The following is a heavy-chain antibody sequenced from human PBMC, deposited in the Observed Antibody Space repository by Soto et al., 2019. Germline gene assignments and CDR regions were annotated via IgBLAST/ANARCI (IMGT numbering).Heavy chain of an antibody. D-gene: IGHD3-22*01. CDR2: IIPIFGTA. V-gene: IGHV1-69*13. J-gene: IGHJ3*02. CDR3: ARGYYYDSSGYYAFDI. CDR1: GGTFSSYA. Sequence: SVKVSCKASGGTFSSYAISWVRQAPGQGLEWMGGIIPIFGTANYAQKFQGRVTITADESTSTAYMELSSLRSEDTAVYYCARGYYYDSSGYYAFDIWGQGTMVTVSS.